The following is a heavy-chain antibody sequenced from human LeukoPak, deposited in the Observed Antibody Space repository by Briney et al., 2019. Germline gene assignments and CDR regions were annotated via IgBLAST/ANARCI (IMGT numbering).Heavy chain of an antibody. CDR2: IKPDGSHI. D-gene: IGHD5-18*01. J-gene: IGHJ4*02. V-gene: IGHV3-7*01. CDR3: ATDASGDSYADY. CDR1: GFTFGTYW. Sequence: GGSLRLSCAASGFTFGTYWMNWVRQAPGRGLEWVANIKPDGSHIYYVDSVKGRFTISRDNAKNSLYLQIISRRAEDTAIYYCATDASGDSYADYWGQGTRVTVSS.